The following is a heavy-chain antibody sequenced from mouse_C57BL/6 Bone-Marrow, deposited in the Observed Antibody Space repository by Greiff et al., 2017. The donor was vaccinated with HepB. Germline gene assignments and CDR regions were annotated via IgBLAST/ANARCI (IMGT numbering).Heavy chain of an antibody. CDR3: ARDGAWFAY. CDR1: GFTFSDYG. J-gene: IGHJ3*01. CDR2: ISSGSSTI. D-gene: IGHD1-1*01. Sequence: EVMLVESGGGLVKPGGSLKLSCAASGFTFSDYGMHWVRQAPEKGLEWVAYISSGSSTIYYADTVKGRVTISIDKATNTLFLQMTSLRSEDTAMYYFARDGAWFAYWGQGTLVTVSA. V-gene: IGHV5-17*01.